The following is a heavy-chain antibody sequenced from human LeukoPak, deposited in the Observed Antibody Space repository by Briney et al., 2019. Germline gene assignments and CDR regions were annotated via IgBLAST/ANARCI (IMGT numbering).Heavy chain of an antibody. Sequence: SETLSLTCTVSGGSISSSSYYWGWIRQPPGKGLEWIGSIYYSGSTYYNPSLESRVTISVDTSKNQFSLKLSSVTAADTAVYYCARRAYGSGSYNMYNWFDPWGQGTLVTVSS. V-gene: IGHV4-39*01. D-gene: IGHD3-10*01. J-gene: IGHJ5*02. CDR2: IYYSGST. CDR1: GGSISSSSYY. CDR3: ARRAYGSGSYNMYNWFDP.